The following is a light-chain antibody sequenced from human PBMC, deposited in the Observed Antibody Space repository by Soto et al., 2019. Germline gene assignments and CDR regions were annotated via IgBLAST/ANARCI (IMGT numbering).Light chain of an antibody. CDR1: SGHSNYA. CDR3: QPWVTGIHI. CDR2: LNSDGSH. V-gene: IGLV4-69*01. Sequence: QSVLTQSPSASASLGASVKLTCTLSSGHSNYAIAWHQQQPEKGPRFLMKLNSDGSHSKGDGIPDRFSGSSSGSERYLTIATLQSEDEADYYCQPWVTGIHIFGGGTKVTVL. J-gene: IGLJ2*01.